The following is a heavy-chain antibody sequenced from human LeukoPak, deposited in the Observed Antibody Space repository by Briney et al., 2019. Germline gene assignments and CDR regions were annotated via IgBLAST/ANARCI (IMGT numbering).Heavy chain of an antibody. D-gene: IGHD6-19*01. J-gene: IGHJ6*02. Sequence: ASVKVSCKASGYTFTSYGISWVRQAPGQGLEWMGWISAYNGNTNYAQNFQGRLTMTADTSTSTAYMELRGLRSDDTAVYYCARAEVAVAGIYYYYGMDVWGQGTTVTVSS. CDR1: GYTFTSYG. CDR2: ISAYNGNT. V-gene: IGHV1-18*01. CDR3: ARAEVAVAGIYYYYGMDV.